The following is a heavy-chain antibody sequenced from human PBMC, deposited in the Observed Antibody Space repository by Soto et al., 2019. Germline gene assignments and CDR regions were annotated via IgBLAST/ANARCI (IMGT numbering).Heavy chain of an antibody. CDR3: AKTPNYYDQHHFDY. Sequence: PGGSLRLSCAASGFTFSSYGMHWVRQAPGKGLEWVAVISYDGSNKYYADSVKGRFTISRDNSKNTLYLQMNSLRAEDTAVYYCAKTPNYYDQHHFDYWGQGTLVTVYS. J-gene: IGHJ4*02. V-gene: IGHV3-30*18. D-gene: IGHD3-22*01. CDR1: GFTFSSYG. CDR2: ISYDGSNK.